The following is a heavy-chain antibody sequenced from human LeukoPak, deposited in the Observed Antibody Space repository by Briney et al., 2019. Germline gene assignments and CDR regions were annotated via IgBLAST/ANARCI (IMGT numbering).Heavy chain of an antibody. J-gene: IGHJ6*03. V-gene: IGHV1-69*05. Sequence: SVKVSCKASGGTFSSYAISWVRQAPGQGLEWMGGIIPIFGTANYAQKFQGRVTITTDESTSTAYMELSSLRSEDTAVYYCARVPVVPAATYYYYYMDVWGKGTTVTVSS. CDR1: GGTFSSYA. D-gene: IGHD2-2*01. CDR3: ARVPVVPAATYYYYYMDV. CDR2: IIPIFGTA.